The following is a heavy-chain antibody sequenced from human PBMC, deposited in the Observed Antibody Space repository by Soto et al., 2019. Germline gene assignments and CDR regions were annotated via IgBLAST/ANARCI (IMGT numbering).Heavy chain of an antibody. CDR1: GGSISSGGYY. V-gene: IGHV4-31*03. CDR2: IYYSGST. J-gene: IGHJ4*02. D-gene: IGHD5-18*01. Sequence: QVQLQESGPGLVKPSQTLSLTCTVSGGSISSGGYYWSWIRQHPGKGLEWIGYIYYSGSTYYNPSLKSRLTISVDPSKNQCALKLSSVTAADTAVYYCARDIGITAMESYFDYWGQGTLVTVSS. CDR3: ARDIGITAMESYFDY.